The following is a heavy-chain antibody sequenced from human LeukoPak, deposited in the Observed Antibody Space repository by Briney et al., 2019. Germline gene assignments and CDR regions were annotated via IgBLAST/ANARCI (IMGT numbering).Heavy chain of an antibody. Sequence: ASVKVSCKASGYTFTSYGISWVRQAPGQGLEWMGIINPSGSTTRYAQKFQGRVTITRDTSTSTVYMELTSLRSEDTAVYYCARETRSGSYYGYWGQGTLVTVSS. CDR3: ARETRSGSYYGY. CDR1: GYTFTSYG. D-gene: IGHD1-26*01. CDR2: INPSGSTT. J-gene: IGHJ4*02. V-gene: IGHV1-46*01.